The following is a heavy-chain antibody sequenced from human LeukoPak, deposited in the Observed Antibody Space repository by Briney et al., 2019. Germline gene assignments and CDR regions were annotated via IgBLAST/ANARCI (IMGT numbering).Heavy chain of an antibody. CDR3: ARDSCSYGAYCYGMDV. V-gene: IGHV4-59*01. CDR2: IYYSGST. Sequence: PSETLSLTCTVSGGSISSYYWSWIRRPPGKGLEWIGYIYYSGSTNYNPSLKSRVTISIDTSKNQISLKLSSVTAADTAVYYCARDSCSYGAYCYGMDVWGQGTTVTVSS. J-gene: IGHJ6*02. CDR1: GGSISSYY. D-gene: IGHD4/OR15-4a*01.